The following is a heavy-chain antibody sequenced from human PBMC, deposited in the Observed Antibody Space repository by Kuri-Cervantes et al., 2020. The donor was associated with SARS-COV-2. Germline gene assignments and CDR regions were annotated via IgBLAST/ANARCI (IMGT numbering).Heavy chain of an antibody. CDR2: INHGGST. V-gene: IGHV4-34*01. D-gene: IGHD4-23*01. CDR3: ARPGGFLDV. Sequence: GSLRLSCTVSGGSISGYYWSWIRQPPGKGLEWIGEINHGGSTNYNPSLKSRVTISVDTSKNQFSLKLSSVTAADTAVYYCARPGGFLDVWGKGTTVTVSS. CDR1: GGSISGYY. J-gene: IGHJ6*04.